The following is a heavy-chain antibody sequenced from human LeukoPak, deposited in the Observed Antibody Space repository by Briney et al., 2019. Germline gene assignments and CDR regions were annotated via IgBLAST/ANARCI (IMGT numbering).Heavy chain of an antibody. Sequence: SETLSLTCTVSGGSISSGGYYWSWIRQHPGKGLEWIGYIYYSGSTYYNPSLKSRVTISVDTSKNQFSLKLSSVTAADTAVYYCARDGYDYGDYWFDPWGQGTLVTVSS. CDR1: GGSISSGGYY. CDR3: ARDGYDYGDYWFDP. J-gene: IGHJ5*02. V-gene: IGHV4-31*03. CDR2: IYYSGST. D-gene: IGHD4-17*01.